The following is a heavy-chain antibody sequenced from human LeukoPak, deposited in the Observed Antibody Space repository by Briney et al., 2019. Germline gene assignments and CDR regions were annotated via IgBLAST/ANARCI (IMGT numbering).Heavy chain of an antibody. J-gene: IGHJ4*02. Sequence: SQTLSLTCASSAYSVSNNSAAWNCLGQCPSRGLECHARTYCRSKWYKDYAVSVNSRITINPDTSKNQFSLQLNSVTPEDTAIYYCARGYGYYFDYWGQGTLVTVSS. CDR1: AYSVSNNSAA. CDR2: TYCRSKWYK. CDR3: ARGYGYYFDY. D-gene: IGHD5-18*01. V-gene: IGHV6-1*01.